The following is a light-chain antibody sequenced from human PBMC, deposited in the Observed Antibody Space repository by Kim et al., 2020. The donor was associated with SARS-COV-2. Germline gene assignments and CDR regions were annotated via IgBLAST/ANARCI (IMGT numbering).Light chain of an antibody. Sequence: YGGERVTITCRARQNIGCHLNLYQQRPGKVPKLLIHAASRLQSGVPSRFSGSGSGTDFTLTINSLQPEDFATYYCQQSYRVRALSFGGGTKVDIK. J-gene: IGKJ4*01. CDR1: QNIGCH. V-gene: IGKV1-39*01. CDR3: QQSYRVRALS. CDR2: AAS.